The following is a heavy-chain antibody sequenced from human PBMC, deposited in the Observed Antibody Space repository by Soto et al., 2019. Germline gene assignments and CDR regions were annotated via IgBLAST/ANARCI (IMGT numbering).Heavy chain of an antibody. D-gene: IGHD6-13*01. CDR1: GYTFTSYY. CDR3: ARDQGIAAAGTYYYYYGMDV. CDR2: INPSGGST. Sequence: ASVKVSCKASGYTFTSYYMHWVRQAPGQGLEWMGIINPSGGSTSYAQKFQGRVTKTRDTSTSTVYMELSSLRSEDTAVYYCARDQGIAAAGTYYYYYGMDVWGQGTTVTVSS. J-gene: IGHJ6*02. V-gene: IGHV1-46*01.